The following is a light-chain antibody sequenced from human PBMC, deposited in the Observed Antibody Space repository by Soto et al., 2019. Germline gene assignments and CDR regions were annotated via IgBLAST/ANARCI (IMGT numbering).Light chain of an antibody. J-gene: IGKJ4*01. V-gene: IGKV1-33*01. CDR3: HQYDKLPRT. Sequence: DIQMTQSPSSLSASVGDRVTITCQASQDISNYLKWYQQKPGKAPKLLIYDASNLETGVPSRFSGSGSGTDFTFTISSLQPEDIATYYCHQYDKLPRTFGGGTQVEIK. CDR1: QDISNY. CDR2: DAS.